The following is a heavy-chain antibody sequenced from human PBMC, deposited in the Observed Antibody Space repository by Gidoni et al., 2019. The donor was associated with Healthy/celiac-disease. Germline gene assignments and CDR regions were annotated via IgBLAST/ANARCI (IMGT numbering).Heavy chain of an antibody. Sequence: EVQLVESGGGLVQPGGSLRLCCAASGFTFSSYWMHWVRQAPGKGLVWVSRINSDGSSTSYADSVKGRFTISRDNAKNTLYLQMNSLRAEDTAVYYCARDVRSTVTTIDYYYYYYMDVWGKGTTVTVSS. V-gene: IGHV3-74*01. J-gene: IGHJ6*03. CDR3: ARDVRSTVTTIDYYYYYYMDV. CDR2: INSDGSST. CDR1: GFTFSSYW. D-gene: IGHD4-17*01.